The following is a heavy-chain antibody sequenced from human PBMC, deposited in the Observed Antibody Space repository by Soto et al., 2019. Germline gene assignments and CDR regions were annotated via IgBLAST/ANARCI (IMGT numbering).Heavy chain of an antibody. D-gene: IGHD4-17*01. V-gene: IGHV1-2*02. CDR2: INPNSGGT. Sequence: VKVSCKASGYTFTGYYMHWVRQAPGQGLEWMGWINPNSGGTKYAQKFQGRVTMTRDTSISTAYMELSRLRSDDTAVYYCATQRDYGDYGAFDYWGQGTLVTVSS. CDR3: ATQRDYGDYGAFDY. J-gene: IGHJ4*02. CDR1: GYTFTGYY.